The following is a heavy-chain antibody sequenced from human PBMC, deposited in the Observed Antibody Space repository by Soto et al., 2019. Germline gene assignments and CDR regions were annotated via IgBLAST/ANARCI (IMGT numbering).Heavy chain of an antibody. CDR1: GGSISSGGYS. J-gene: IGHJ5*02. Sequence: PSETLSLTCVVSGGSISSGGYSWSWIRQPPGKGLEWIGYIYHSGSTYYNPSLKSRVTISVDRSKNQFSLKLSSVTAADTAVYYCAREYSGYDFTSDNWFDPWGQGTLVTVSS. CDR2: IYHSGST. CDR3: AREYSGYDFTSDNWFDP. V-gene: IGHV4-30-2*01. D-gene: IGHD5-12*01.